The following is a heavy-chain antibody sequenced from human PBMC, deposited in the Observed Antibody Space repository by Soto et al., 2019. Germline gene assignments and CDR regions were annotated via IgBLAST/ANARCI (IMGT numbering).Heavy chain of an antibody. D-gene: IGHD3-10*01. CDR2: IYYSGST. V-gene: IGHV4-31*03. CDR1: GGSISSGGYY. CDR3: AREKYYYGSGSYYNDNWFDP. J-gene: IGHJ5*02. Sequence: QVQLQESGPGLVKPSQTLSLTCTVSGGSISSGGYYWSWIRQHPGKGLEWIGYIYYSGSTYYNPSLKSRVTISVDTSKNQLSLKLSSVTAADTAVYYCAREKYYYGSGSYYNDNWFDPWGQGTLVTVSS.